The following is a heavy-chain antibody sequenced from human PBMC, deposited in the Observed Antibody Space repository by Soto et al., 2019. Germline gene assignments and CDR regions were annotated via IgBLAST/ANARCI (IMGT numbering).Heavy chain of an antibody. CDR3: ARWYYYDSSGYYYYFDY. CDR1: GDSISSNSYY. J-gene: IGHJ4*02. Sequence: SETLSLTCTVSGDSISSNSYYWVWIRQPPGKGLEWIGTIYYSGTAYYNPSLKSRVTISVDTSRNQFSLKLSSVTAADTAVYYCARWYYYDSSGYYYYFDYWGQGTLVTVSS. V-gene: IGHV4-39*01. D-gene: IGHD3-22*01. CDR2: IYYSGTA.